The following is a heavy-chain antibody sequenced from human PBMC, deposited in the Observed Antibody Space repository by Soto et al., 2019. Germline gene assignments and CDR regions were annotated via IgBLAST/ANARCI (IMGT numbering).Heavy chain of an antibody. CDR1: GDTFGRFT. D-gene: IGHD4-4*01. J-gene: IGHJ5*02. V-gene: IGHV1-69*13. CDR3: ARDPSTINKLIGIWFDP. CDR2: IKPISDTT. Sequence: SVKVSCKASGDTFGRFTINWVRQAPGQGLEWMGGIKPISDTTNYARRFQGRVTFTADASTSTVYLELSSLRSEDTAMYYCARDPSTINKLIGIWFDPWGQGTLVTVSS.